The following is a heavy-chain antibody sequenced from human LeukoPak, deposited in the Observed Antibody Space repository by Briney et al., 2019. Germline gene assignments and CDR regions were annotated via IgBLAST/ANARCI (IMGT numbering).Heavy chain of an antibody. CDR1: GGSFSGYY. J-gene: IGHJ6*03. D-gene: IGHD3-3*01. CDR2: INHSGTT. Sequence: SETLSLTCAVYGGSFSGYYWSWIRQPPGKGLEWIGEINHSGTTNYNPSLRSRVTLSVDTSNNQFSLKLSSVTAADTAVYYCARVVGVVIRYYYYMDVWGKGTTVTVSS. CDR3: ARVVGVVIRYYYYMDV. V-gene: IGHV4-34*01.